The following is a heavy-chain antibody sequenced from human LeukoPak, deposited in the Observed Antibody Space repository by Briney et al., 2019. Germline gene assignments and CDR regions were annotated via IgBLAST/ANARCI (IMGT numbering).Heavy chain of an antibody. J-gene: IGHJ6*03. D-gene: IGHD3-10*01. CDR3: ARGNSYGSGSYYIKYYYYYMDV. V-gene: IGHV3-30*02. Sequence: GGSLRLSCAASGFIFSSYGIHWVRQAPGKGLEWVAFIRYDGSDKYYADSVKGRFTISRDNSKNTLYLQMNSLRAEDTAVYYCARGNSYGSGSYYIKYYYYYMDVWGKGTTVTVSS. CDR1: GFIFSSYG. CDR2: IRYDGSDK.